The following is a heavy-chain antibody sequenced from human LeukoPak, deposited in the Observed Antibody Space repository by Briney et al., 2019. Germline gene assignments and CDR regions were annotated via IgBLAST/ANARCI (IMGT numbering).Heavy chain of an antibody. J-gene: IGHJ6*04. CDR1: GFTFSSYE. CDR3: AELGITMIGGV. CDR2: ISSSGSTI. Sequence: PGGSLRLSCAASGFTFSSYEMNWVRQAPGKGLEWVSYISSSGSTIYYADSVKGRFTISRDDAKNSLYLQMNSLRAEDTAVYYCAELGITMIGGVWGKGTTVAISS. D-gene: IGHD3-10*02. V-gene: IGHV3-48*03.